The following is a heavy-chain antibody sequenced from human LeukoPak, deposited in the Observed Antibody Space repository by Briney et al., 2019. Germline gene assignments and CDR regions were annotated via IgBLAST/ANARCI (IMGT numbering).Heavy chain of an antibody. CDR3: ARAVSYSSSSPDAFDI. CDR2: IYYSGST. V-gene: IGHV4-59*01. CDR1: GGSISSYY. Sequence: SETLSLTCTVSGGSISSYYWSWIRQPPGKGLEWIGYIYYSGSTNYNPSLKSRVTISVDTSKNQFSLKLSSVTAADTAVYYCARAVSYSSSSPDAFDIWGQGTMVTVSS. J-gene: IGHJ3*02. D-gene: IGHD6-6*01.